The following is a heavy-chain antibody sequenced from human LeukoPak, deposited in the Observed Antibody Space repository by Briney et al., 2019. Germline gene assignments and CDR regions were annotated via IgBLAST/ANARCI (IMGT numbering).Heavy chain of an antibody. CDR2: INHSGST. V-gene: IGHV4-34*01. J-gene: IGHJ6*02. Sequence: SETLSLTCAVYGGSFSGYYWSWIRQPPGKGLEWIGEINHSGSTNYNPSLKSRVTISVDTSKNQFSLKLSSVTAADTAVYYCARDSRMGYYDSSGYYHYYYYYGMDVWGQGTTVTVSS. CDR1: GGSFSGYY. CDR3: ARDSRMGYYDSSGYYHYYYYYGMDV. D-gene: IGHD3-22*01.